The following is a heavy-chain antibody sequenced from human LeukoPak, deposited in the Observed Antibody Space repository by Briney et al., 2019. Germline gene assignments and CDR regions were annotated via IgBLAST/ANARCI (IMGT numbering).Heavy chain of an antibody. CDR1: GLTFSSYA. Sequence: GRSLTLSWAPSGLTFSSYAMGWVRHAPGEGLGWVLVISYDGRNTYYADSVKGRFTISRDNSKNTLYLQMNSLRAEDTAVHYCARGQPPGEYYYDSSGPIGDYFDNWGQGTLVTVSS. J-gene: IGHJ4*02. D-gene: IGHD3-22*01. CDR2: ISYDGRNT. CDR3: ARGQPPGEYYYDSSGPIGDYFDN. V-gene: IGHV3-30*04.